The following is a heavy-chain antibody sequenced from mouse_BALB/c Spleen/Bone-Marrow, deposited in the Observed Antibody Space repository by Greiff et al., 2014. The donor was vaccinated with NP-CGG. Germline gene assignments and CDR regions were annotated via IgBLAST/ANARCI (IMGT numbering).Heavy chain of an antibody. D-gene: IGHD5-1-1*01. Sequence: VQLKQSGAELVKPGASVKLSCTASGFNIKDTYMYWVKQRPEQGLEWIGRIDPANGNTKFAPKFQGKATITADTSSNTAYLHLSSLTSEDTAVYYCARGIPYYPMDFWGQGTSVTVSS. CDR2: IDPANGNT. J-gene: IGHJ4*01. CDR3: ARGIPYYPMDF. V-gene: IGHV14-3*02. CDR1: GFNIKDTY.